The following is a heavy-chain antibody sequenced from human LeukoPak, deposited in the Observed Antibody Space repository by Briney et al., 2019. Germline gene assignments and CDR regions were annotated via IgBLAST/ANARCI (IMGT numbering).Heavy chain of an antibody. V-gene: IGHV3-21*01. CDR1: GFTFSSYR. CDR2: ISSSSNYI. J-gene: IGHJ6*03. D-gene: IGHD2-15*01. CDR3: ARSKPWGYCSGGSCYPTYYYYYYMDV. Sequence: GGSLRLSCAASGFTFSSYRMNWVRQAPGRGLEWVSSISSSSNYIYYVDSVKGRFTISRDNAKNSLFLQMNSLRAEDTAVYFCARSKPWGYCSGGSCYPTYYYYYYMDVWGKGTTVTVSS.